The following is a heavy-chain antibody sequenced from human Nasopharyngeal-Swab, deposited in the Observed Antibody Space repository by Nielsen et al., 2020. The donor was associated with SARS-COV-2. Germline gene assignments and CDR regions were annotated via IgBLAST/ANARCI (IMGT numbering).Heavy chain of an antibody. CDR2: ISSSSSYI. J-gene: IGHJ4*02. CDR1: GFTFSSYS. D-gene: IGHD4-17*01. CDR3: ASDFYGDYSDY. V-gene: IGHV3-21*01. Sequence: GESLKISCAASGFTFSSYSMNWVRQAPGKGLEWVSSISSSSSYIYYADSVKGRFTISRDNAKNSLYLQMNSLRAEDTAVYYCASDFYGDYSDYWGQGTLGTVSS.